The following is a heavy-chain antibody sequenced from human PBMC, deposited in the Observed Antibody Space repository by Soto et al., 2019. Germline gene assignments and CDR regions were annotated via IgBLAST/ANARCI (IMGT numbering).Heavy chain of an antibody. D-gene: IGHD2-15*01. Sequence: QVQLVESGGGVVQPGRSLRLSCAASGFTFSSYGMHWVRQAPGKGLEWVAVIWYDGSNKYYADSVKGRFTISRDNSKNTLYLQMISLGAEDTAVYYCARDGYCSGGSCYSVPVFDYWGQGTLVTVSS. CDR3: ARDGYCSGGSCYSVPVFDY. J-gene: IGHJ4*02. CDR2: IWYDGSNK. CDR1: GFTFSSYG. V-gene: IGHV3-33*01.